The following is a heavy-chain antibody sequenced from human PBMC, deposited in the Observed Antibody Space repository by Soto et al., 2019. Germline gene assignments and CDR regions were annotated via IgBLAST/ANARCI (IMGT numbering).Heavy chain of an antibody. J-gene: IGHJ4*02. CDR1: GYTFTSYG. Sequence: ASVKVSCKASGYTFTSYGISWVRQAPGQGLEWMGWISAYNGNTNYAQKFQGRVTMTTDTSTSTAYMELRRLRSDDTAVYYCARDSHYYDSSGFPDYWGQGTLVTVSS. CDR3: ARDSHYYDSSGFPDY. D-gene: IGHD3-22*01. CDR2: ISAYNGNT. V-gene: IGHV1-18*01.